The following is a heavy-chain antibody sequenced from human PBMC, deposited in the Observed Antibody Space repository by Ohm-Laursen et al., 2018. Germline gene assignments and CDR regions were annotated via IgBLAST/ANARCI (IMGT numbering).Heavy chain of an antibody. D-gene: IGHD5-24*01. CDR2: IRSKPYGGTT. CDR3: TRWDGYTFSFDY. CDR1: GFTFSSYW. Sequence: SLRLSCTASGFTFSSYWMSWVRQAPGKGLEWVGFIRSKPYGGTTEYAASVKGRFSISRDASKNIAYLQMNSLKTEDTAVYYCTRWDGYTFSFDYWGQGTLVTVSS. V-gene: IGHV3-49*04. J-gene: IGHJ4*02.